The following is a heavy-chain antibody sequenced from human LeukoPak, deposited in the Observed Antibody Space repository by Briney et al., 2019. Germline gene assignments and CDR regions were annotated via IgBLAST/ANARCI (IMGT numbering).Heavy chain of an antibody. V-gene: IGHV4-34*01. D-gene: IGHD6-19*01. CDR1: GGSFSGYY. CDR3: ARVNGEAGTKGRSRYFVL. CDR2: INHSGST. J-gene: IGHJ2*01. Sequence: SETLSLTCAVYGGSFSGYYLSWIRQPPGKGLEWIGEINHSGSTNCNASVKSRVTISVDTSKNQFSLKLSPVTAADTAVYYGARVNGEAGTKGRSRYFVLWGRGTLVTVSS.